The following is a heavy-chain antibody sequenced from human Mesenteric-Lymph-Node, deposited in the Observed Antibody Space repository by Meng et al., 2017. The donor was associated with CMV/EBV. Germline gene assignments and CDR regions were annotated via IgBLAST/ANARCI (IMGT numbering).Heavy chain of an antibody. D-gene: IGHD2-2*01. V-gene: IGHV3-13*01. Sequence: GESLKISCVASGFNFRNYDMHWVRQVTGKGLEWVSAIASGGDTYYAGSVRGRFTISRENVKNSLYLEMNSLRAEDTAVYYCARDCSSTSCYLTDLGYWGQGTLVTVSS. CDR2: IASGGDT. J-gene: IGHJ4*02. CDR1: GFNFRNYD. CDR3: ARDCSSTSCYLTDLGY.